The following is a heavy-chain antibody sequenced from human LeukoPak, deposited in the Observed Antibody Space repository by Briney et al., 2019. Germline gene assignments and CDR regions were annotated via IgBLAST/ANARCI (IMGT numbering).Heavy chain of an antibody. CDR3: AKGARAVTTRGAAFDI. D-gene: IGHD4-17*01. J-gene: IGHJ3*02. Sequence: LSLTCTVSGGSIRSSSYYWGWIRQAPGKGLEWVAVISYDGSNKYYADSVKGRFTISRDNSKNTLYLQMNSLRAEDTAVYYCAKGARAVTTRGAAFDIWGQGTMVTVSS. V-gene: IGHV3-30*18. CDR2: ISYDGSNK. CDR1: GGSIRSSSYY.